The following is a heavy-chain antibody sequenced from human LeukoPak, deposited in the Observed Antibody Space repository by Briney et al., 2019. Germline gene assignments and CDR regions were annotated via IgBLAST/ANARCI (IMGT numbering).Heavy chain of an antibody. CDR1: GFTFSSYS. Sequence: GGSPRLSCAASGFTFSSYSMNWVRQAPGKGLEWVSYISSSSSTIYYADSVKGRFTISRDNAKNSLYLQMNSLRAEDTAVYYCARGRYSSGWYRGAFDIWGQGTMVTVSS. CDR2: ISSSSSTI. CDR3: ARGRYSSGWYRGAFDI. V-gene: IGHV3-48*01. J-gene: IGHJ3*02. D-gene: IGHD6-19*01.